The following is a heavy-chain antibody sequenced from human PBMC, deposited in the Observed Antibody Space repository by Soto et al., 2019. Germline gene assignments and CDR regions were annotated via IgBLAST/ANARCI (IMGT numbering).Heavy chain of an antibody. D-gene: IGHD2-2*01. CDR3: VRDQKYFRVNGNWFDS. CDR2: VSGNNGAS. V-gene: IGHV1-18*04. CDR1: GYTSADFG. Sequence: VKVSCKASGYTSADFGISWVRQAPGQGLEWMGWVSGNNGASNPAPKVQGRITMTLDTSTGVSYMALRSLRSDDTAIYYCVRDQKYFRVNGNWFDSWGQGTLVTVSS. J-gene: IGHJ5*01.